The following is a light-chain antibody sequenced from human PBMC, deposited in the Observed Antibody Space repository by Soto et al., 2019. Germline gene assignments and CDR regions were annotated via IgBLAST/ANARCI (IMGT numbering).Light chain of an antibody. CDR3: QHYGSSPPEFT. CDR1: QSVSSNY. V-gene: IGKV3-20*01. CDR2: GAS. J-gene: IGKJ3*01. Sequence: EIVLTQSPGTLSLSPGERATLCCRASQSVSSNYLAWYQQRPGQAPRLLIFGASYRAAGIPDRFSGSGSGTDFILTISRLEPEDFAVYYCQHYGSSPPEFTFGPGTKVDRK.